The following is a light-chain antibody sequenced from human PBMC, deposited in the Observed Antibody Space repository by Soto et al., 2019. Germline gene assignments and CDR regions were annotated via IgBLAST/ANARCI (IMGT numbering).Light chain of an antibody. CDR3: GSWDSSLSAYV. CDR2: DDD. CDR1: SSNIGGNS. V-gene: IGLV1-51*01. Sequence: QPVLTQPPSVSAAPGQRVPLSCSGSSSNIGGNSVSWYQQLPGTAPQLLIYDDDKRPSGIPDGFSGSQSGTSATLGITGFQTGDEADDYCGSWDSSLSAYVFGTGTKVTVL. J-gene: IGLJ1*01.